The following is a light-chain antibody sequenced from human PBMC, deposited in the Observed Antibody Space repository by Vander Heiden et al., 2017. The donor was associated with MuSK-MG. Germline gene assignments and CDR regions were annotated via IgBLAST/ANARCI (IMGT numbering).Light chain of an antibody. CDR2: EVT. Sequence: QPSLPQHPSVSGSPRQPMTISCTGTSSNVVGHYLVSWYQHHPGKAAKLIIYEVTKRRSGVSNRFSGSKTGGTASLTISGRQAEEEADYYCCTYAGSRSFVLFGGGTKLTVL. J-gene: IGLJ2*01. V-gene: IGLV2-23*02. CDR1: SSNVVGHYL. CDR3: CTYAGSRSFVL.